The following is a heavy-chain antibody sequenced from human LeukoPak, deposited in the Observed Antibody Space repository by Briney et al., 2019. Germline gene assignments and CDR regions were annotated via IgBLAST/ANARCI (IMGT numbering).Heavy chain of an antibody. CDR2: ISSSGSTI. D-gene: IGHD1-26*01. CDR1: GFTFSDYY. V-gene: IGHV3-11*04. J-gene: IGHJ4*02. CDR3: ARLTGTYSFDY. Sequence: SGGSLRLSCAASGFTFSDYYMSWIRQSPGKGLEWVSYISSSGSTIYYADSVKGRFTISRDNAKNSLYLQMNSLRAEDTAIYYCARLTGTYSFDYWGQGTLVTVSS.